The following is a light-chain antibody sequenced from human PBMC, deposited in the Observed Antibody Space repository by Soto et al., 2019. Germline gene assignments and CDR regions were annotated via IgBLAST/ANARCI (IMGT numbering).Light chain of an antibody. CDR3: QERSDWPRRK. Sequence: EIVLTQSPATLSLSPGERASLSCRASQSVNYYLAWYQQKPGQAPRLLIYDASTRATGIPARFSGSGSGTDFTLTVSSLEPEDFAVYHCQERSDWPRRKFGQGTKVVIK. CDR1: QSVNYY. CDR2: DAS. V-gene: IGKV3-11*01. J-gene: IGKJ1*01.